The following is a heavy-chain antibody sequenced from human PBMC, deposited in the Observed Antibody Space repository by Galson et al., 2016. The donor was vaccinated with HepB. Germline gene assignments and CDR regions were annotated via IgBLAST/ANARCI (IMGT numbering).Heavy chain of an antibody. Sequence: SLRLSCAASGFTVSSNYMSWVRQAPGKGLEWVAVIWYDGSNTYYADSVKGRFTISRAKNTLYLQMNSLRAEDTAVYYCAREEGDGYNYGDYWGQGTLVTVSS. CDR2: IWYDGSNT. CDR3: AREEGDGYNYGDY. V-gene: IGHV3-33*08. J-gene: IGHJ4*02. CDR1: GFTVSSNY. D-gene: IGHD5-24*01.